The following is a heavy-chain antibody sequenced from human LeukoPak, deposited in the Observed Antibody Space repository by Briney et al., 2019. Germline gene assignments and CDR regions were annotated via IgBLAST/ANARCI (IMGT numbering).Heavy chain of an antibody. CDR1: GFTFSSYS. Sequence: GGSLRLSCAASGFTFSSYSMNWVRQAPGKGLEWVSSISSSSSYIYYADSVKGRFTISRDNAKNSLYLQMNGLRAEDTAVYYCARGKVQSIAVAGPGDYWGQGTLVTVSS. CDR2: ISSSSSYI. CDR3: ARGKVQSIAVAGPGDY. J-gene: IGHJ4*02. D-gene: IGHD6-19*01. V-gene: IGHV3-21*01.